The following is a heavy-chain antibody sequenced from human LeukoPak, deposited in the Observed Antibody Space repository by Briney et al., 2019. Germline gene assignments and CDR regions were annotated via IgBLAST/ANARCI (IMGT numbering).Heavy chain of an antibody. CDR2: IYTSGST. Sequence: PSETLSLTCTVSGGSISSYYWSRIRQPAGKGLEWIGRIYTSGSTNYNPSLKSRVTMSVDTSKNQFSLKLSSVTAADTAVYYCARGGYYYGSGSYPNAYYFDYWGQGTLVTVSS. J-gene: IGHJ4*02. CDR1: GGSISSYY. CDR3: ARGGYYYGSGSYPNAYYFDY. V-gene: IGHV4-4*07. D-gene: IGHD3-10*01.